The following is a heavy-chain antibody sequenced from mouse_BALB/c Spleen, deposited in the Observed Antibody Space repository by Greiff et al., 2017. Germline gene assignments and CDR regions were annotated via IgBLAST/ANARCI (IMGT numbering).Heavy chain of an antibody. J-gene: IGHJ2*01. CDR2: ISSGSSTI. CDR3: ARSAYYYGSSYFDY. Sequence: EVKVVASGGGLVQPGGSRKLSCAASGFPFSSFGMHWVRQAPEKGLEWVAYISSGSSTIYYADTVKGRFTISRDNHKNTLFLQMTSLRSEDTAMYYCARSAYYYGSSYFDYWGQGTTLTVSS. D-gene: IGHD1-1*01. CDR1: GFPFSSFG. V-gene: IGHV5-17*02.